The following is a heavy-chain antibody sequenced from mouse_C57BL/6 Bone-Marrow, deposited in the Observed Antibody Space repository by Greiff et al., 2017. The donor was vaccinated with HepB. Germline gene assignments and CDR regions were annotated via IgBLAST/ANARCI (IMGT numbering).Heavy chain of an antibody. V-gene: IGHV5-4*01. CDR1: GFTFSSYA. D-gene: IGHD1-1*01. J-gene: IGHJ2*01. CDR2: ISDGGSYT. CDR3: ARERGLRYLDY. Sequence: EVKVVESGGGLVKPGGSLKLSCAASGFTFSSYAMSWVRQTPEKRLEWVATISDGGSYTYYPDNVKGRFTISRDNAKNNLYLQMSHLKSEDTAMYYCARERGLRYLDYWGQGTTLTVSS.